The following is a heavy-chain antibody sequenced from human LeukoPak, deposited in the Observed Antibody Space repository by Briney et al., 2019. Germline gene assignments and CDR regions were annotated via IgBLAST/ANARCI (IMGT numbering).Heavy chain of an antibody. J-gene: IGHJ5*02. CDR1: GGSFSGYY. D-gene: IGHD5-12*01. V-gene: IGHV4-59*08. CDR2: IYYSGST. Sequence: SETLSLTCAVYGGSFSGYYWSWIREPPGKGLEWIGYIYYSGSTNYNPSLKSRVTISVDTSKNQFSLKLSSVTAADTAMYYCARLWGVATPEGDWFDPWGQGTLVTVSS. CDR3: ARLWGVATPEGDWFDP.